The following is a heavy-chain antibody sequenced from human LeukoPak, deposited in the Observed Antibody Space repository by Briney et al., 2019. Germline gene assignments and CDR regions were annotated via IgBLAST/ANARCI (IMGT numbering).Heavy chain of an antibody. D-gene: IGHD3-22*01. V-gene: IGHV3-23*01. Sequence: GGSLRLSCAASGFTFSSYAMSCVRHAPGKGLEWVSAISGSGGSTYYVDSVKGRFTISRDNSKNTLYLQMNSLRAEDTAVYYCAKAGRITMIVVVMYAFDIWGQGTMVTVSS. J-gene: IGHJ3*02. CDR2: ISGSGGST. CDR1: GFTFSSYA. CDR3: AKAGRITMIVVVMYAFDI.